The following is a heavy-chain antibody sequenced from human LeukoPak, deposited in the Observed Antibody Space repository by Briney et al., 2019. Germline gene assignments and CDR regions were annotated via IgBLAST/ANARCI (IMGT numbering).Heavy chain of an antibody. CDR3: ARDYAYDSSGYSRELGWFDP. Sequence: PSETLSLTCTVSGGSISSHYWSWIRQPPGKGLEWIGYIYYSGSTNYNPSIKSRVTISVDTSKNQFSLKLRSVTAADTAVYYCARDYAYDSSGYSRELGWFDPWGQGTLVTVSS. V-gene: IGHV4-59*11. CDR1: GGSISSHY. D-gene: IGHD3-22*01. J-gene: IGHJ5*02. CDR2: IYYSGST.